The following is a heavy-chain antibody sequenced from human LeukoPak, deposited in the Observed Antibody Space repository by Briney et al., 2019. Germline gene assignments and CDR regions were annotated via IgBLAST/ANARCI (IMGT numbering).Heavy chain of an antibody. J-gene: IGHJ5*02. CDR1: GYTFTGYY. Sequence: ASVKVSCKASGYTFTGYYMHWVRQAPGQGLEWKGWINPNSGGTNYAQKFQGRVTMTRDTSISTAYMELSRLRSDDTAVYYCAREERDILTGYRGGWFDPWGQGTLVTVSS. CDR2: INPNSGGT. V-gene: IGHV1-2*02. D-gene: IGHD3-9*01. CDR3: AREERDILTGYRGGWFDP.